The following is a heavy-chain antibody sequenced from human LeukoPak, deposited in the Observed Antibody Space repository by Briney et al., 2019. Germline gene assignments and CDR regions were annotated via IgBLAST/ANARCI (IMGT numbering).Heavy chain of an antibody. Sequence: GGSLRLSCAASGFTFSSYSMNWVRQAPGKGLEWVSYISSSSSTIYYADSVKGRFTISRDNAKNSLYLQMNSLRAEDTAVYYCARGFLEWLRGENYMDVWGKGTTVTVSS. D-gene: IGHD3-3*01. CDR2: ISSSSSTI. J-gene: IGHJ6*03. V-gene: IGHV3-48*01. CDR1: GFTFSSYS. CDR3: ARGFLEWLRGENYMDV.